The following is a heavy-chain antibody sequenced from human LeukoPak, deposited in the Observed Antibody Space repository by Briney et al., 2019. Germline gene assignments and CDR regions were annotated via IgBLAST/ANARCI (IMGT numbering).Heavy chain of an antibody. CDR2: INNSGST. D-gene: IGHD6-19*01. J-gene: IGHJ4*02. Sequence: SETLSLTCAVYGASFSGYYWSWIRQPPGKGLEWIGEINNSGSTNYNPSLKSRVTISVDRSKNQFSLKLSSVTAADTAVYYCARNQLGSGWHSSAYRGQGTLVTVSS. CDR1: GASFSGYY. CDR3: ARNQLGSGWHSSAY. V-gene: IGHV4-34*01.